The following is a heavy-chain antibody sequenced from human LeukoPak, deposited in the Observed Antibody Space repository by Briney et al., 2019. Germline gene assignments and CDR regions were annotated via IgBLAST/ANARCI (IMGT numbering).Heavy chain of an antibody. CDR1: GGTFSSYA. D-gene: IGHD3-10*01. CDR3: ARDRGVRGVTNWFDP. J-gene: IGHJ5*02. CDR2: INPSGGST. V-gene: IGHV1-46*03. Sequence: ASVKVSCKASGGTFSSYAISWVRQAPGQGLEWVGIINPSGGSTSYAQKFQGRVTMTRDTSTSTVYMELSSLRSEDTAVYYCARDRGVRGVTNWFDPWGQGTLVTVSS.